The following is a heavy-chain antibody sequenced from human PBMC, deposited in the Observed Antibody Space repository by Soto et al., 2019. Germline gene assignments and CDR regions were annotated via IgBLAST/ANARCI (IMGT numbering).Heavy chain of an antibody. CDR2: IYYSGTA. Sequence: SETLSLTCTVSGGSISSGGYYWSWIRQHPGKGLEWIGYIYYSGTAYHNPSLRSRITISVDTSKNQFSLKLSSVTAADTAMYYCARAGQYSGSWYYFDSWGQGTQVTVSS. CDR1: GGSISSGGYY. J-gene: IGHJ4*02. V-gene: IGHV4-31*03. CDR3: ARAGQYSGSWYYFDS. D-gene: IGHD6-13*01.